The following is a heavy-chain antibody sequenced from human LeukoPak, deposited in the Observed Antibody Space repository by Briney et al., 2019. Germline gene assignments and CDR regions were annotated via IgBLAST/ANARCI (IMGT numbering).Heavy chain of an antibody. CDR3: GRALGGEAY. J-gene: IGHJ4*02. CDR2: ISTLNGNT. Sequence: ASVKVSFKASGYTFIDYGISWVRQAPGQGLEWMGWISTLNGNTNYAQMFQGRVTMTTETSTSTAYMELRSLRSDDTAVYYCGRALGGEAYWGQGTLVTVSS. V-gene: IGHV1-18*01. CDR1: GYTFIDYG. D-gene: IGHD3-16*01.